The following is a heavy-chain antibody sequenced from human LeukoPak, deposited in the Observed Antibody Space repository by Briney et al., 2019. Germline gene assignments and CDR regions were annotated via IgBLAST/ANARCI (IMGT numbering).Heavy chain of an antibody. J-gene: IGHJ4*02. CDR1: GFTFSSYA. CDR2: ISYDGSNK. D-gene: IGHD4-17*01. Sequence: GGSLRLSCAASGFTFSSYAMHWVRQAPGKGLEWVALISYDGSNKYYADSVKGRFTISRDNSKNTLYLQMNSLRAEDTAVYYCARLRSPTDYWGQGTLVTVSS. CDR3: ARLRSPTDY. V-gene: IGHV3-30*04.